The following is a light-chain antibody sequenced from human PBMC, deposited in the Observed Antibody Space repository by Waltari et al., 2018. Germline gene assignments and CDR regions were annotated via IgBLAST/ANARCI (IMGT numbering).Light chain of an antibody. V-gene: IGKV1-39*01. CDR3: QQSYSTPRT. CDR2: AAS. Sequence: DTQMTQSPSSLSASVGDRVTITGRASQSISSYLNWYQQKPGKAPKLLIYAASSLQSGGPSRFSGSGSGTDFTLTSSSLQPEDFATYYCQQSYSTPRTFGQGTKVEIK. CDR1: QSISSY. J-gene: IGKJ1*01.